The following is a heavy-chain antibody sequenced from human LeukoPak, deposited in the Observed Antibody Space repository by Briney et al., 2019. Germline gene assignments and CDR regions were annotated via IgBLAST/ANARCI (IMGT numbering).Heavy chain of an antibody. Sequence: PSETVSHTCTVSGGFLSNSNYYWGWIRQPPGKGLDWIGSIYYTGRTYYNPSLNSRVTISVDASKNQFSLKLSSVTAADTASSMCVSLHYYDNRLPPQWGQGTLVIVSS. CDR3: VSLHYYDNRLPPQ. CDR1: GGFLSNSNYY. CDR2: IYYTGRT. V-gene: IGHV4-39*01. D-gene: IGHD3-22*01. J-gene: IGHJ4*02.